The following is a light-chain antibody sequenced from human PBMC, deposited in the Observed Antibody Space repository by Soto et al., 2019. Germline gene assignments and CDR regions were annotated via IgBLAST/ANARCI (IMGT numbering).Light chain of an antibody. J-gene: IGKJ2*01. Sequence: DIQMTQSPSSLSASVGDRVTITCRASQSISSYLNWYQQKPGKAPKLLIYAASSLQSGVPSRFSGSGSGTDFTLTISSLQPEDFATYYCQQYNSSFPYTFGQGTKLEIK. CDR2: AAS. CDR3: QQYNSSFPYT. CDR1: QSISSY. V-gene: IGKV1-39*01.